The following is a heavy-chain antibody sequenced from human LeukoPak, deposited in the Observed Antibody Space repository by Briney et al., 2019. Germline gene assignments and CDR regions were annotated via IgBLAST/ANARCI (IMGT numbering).Heavy chain of an antibody. D-gene: IGHD4-23*01. J-gene: IGHJ4*02. CDR3: PKGSTVVTYLDY. CDR1: GFTFSSYW. Sequence: GGSLRLSCAASGFTFSSYWMSWVRQAPGKGLEWVANIKQDGSEKYYVDSVKGRFTISGDNSKNTLFLQMNSLRTEDTAVYYCPKGSTVVTYLDYWGQGTLVTVSS. CDR2: IKQDGSEK. V-gene: IGHV3-7*01.